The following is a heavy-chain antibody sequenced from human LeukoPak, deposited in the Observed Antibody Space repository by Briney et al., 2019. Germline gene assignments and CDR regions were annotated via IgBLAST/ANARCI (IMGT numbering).Heavy chain of an antibody. CDR1: GYTFTGYY. CDR3: ARAAVTTLPYFDY. CDR2: VNPNGGAT. V-gene: IGHV1-2*02. Sequence: ASVKVSCKASGYTFTGYYMHWVRQAPGQGLEWMGWVNPNGGATNYAQKFQGRVTMTRDTSISTAHMELSRLRSDDTAVYYCARAAVTTLPYFDYWGQGTLVTVSS. J-gene: IGHJ4*02. D-gene: IGHD4-17*01.